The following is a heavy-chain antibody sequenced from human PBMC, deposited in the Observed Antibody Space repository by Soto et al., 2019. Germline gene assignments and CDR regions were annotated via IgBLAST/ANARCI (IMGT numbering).Heavy chain of an antibody. V-gene: IGHV4-31*03. Sequence: QVQLQESGPGLVKPSQTLSLTCTVSGGSISSGGYYWSWIRQHPGKGLEWIGYIYYSGSTYYNPSLKSRVTIAVDTSKNQFSRKLSSVTAADTAVYYCAMAVAGRRDYYYYGMDVWGQGTTVTVAS. CDR2: IYYSGST. D-gene: IGHD6-19*01. CDR3: AMAVAGRRDYYYYGMDV. J-gene: IGHJ6*01. CDR1: GGSISSGGYY.